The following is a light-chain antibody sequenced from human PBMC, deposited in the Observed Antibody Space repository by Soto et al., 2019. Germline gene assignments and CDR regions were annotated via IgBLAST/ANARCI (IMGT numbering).Light chain of an antibody. CDR2: GNN. V-gene: IGLV1-40*01. CDR1: SSNIGANYD. CDR3: QSYDSSLSGSV. Sequence: QLVLTQPPSVSGAPGQRVTISCTGSSSNIGANYDVHWYQHLPGTAPKLLIYGNNNRPSGVPDRFSGSKSATSASLAITGLQAEDEADYYCQSYDSSLSGSVFGGGTKVTVL. J-gene: IGLJ2*01.